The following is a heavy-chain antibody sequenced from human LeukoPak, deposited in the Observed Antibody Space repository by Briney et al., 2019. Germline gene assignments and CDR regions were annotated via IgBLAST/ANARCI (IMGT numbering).Heavy chain of an antibody. Sequence: SQTLSLTCAISGGSISSGGYSWTWIRQPPGKGLEWIVYIYYTGSTYYNPSLKSRVTISVDTSKNQCSLKLSSVTAADTAVYYCARDPYDSSGYYYPSWFDPWGQGTLVTVSS. V-gene: IGHV4-30-4*07. CDR2: IYYTGST. CDR3: ARDPYDSSGYYYPSWFDP. CDR1: GGSISSGGYS. D-gene: IGHD3-22*01. J-gene: IGHJ5*02.